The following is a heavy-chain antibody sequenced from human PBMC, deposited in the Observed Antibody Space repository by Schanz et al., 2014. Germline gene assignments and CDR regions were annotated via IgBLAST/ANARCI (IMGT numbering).Heavy chain of an antibody. V-gene: IGHV1-18*01. CDR1: GYTFTTYA. CDR3: ARDAADFYDILTEEDY. CDR2: ISVYNHNK. J-gene: IGHJ4*02. D-gene: IGHD3-9*01. Sequence: QVQLVQSGAEVKKPGASVRVSCKASGYTFTTYAMSWVRQAPGQGLEWVGWISVYNHNKEYDQKLQGRVTMTTDTATSTAYMELRSLRSDDTDVYYCARDAADFYDILTEEDYWGQGTLVTVSS.